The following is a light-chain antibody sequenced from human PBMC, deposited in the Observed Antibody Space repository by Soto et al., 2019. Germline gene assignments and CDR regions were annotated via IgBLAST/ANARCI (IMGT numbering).Light chain of an antibody. CDR3: QQYNSYSWT. V-gene: IGKV1-9*01. CDR1: QGISSY. Sequence: IQLTQSPSSLSASVGDRVTLTCRASQGISSYLAWYQQKPGKAPKLLIYAASTLQSGVPSRFSGSGSGTDFTLTISSLQPEDFATYYCQQYNSYSWTFGQGTKVDI. CDR2: AAS. J-gene: IGKJ1*01.